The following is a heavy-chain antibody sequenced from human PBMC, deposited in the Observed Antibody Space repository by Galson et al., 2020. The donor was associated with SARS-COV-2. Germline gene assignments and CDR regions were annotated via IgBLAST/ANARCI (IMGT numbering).Heavy chain of an antibody. D-gene: IGHD6-19*01. V-gene: IGHV2-70*11. CDR2: IDWGDDE. Sequence: ESGPTLVKPTQTLTLTCTFSGFSLTTSGMCVGWIRQPPGKALEWLARIDWGDDEYYSASLKTRLTISKDTSKNQVVLTMTNMDPVDTATYYCARIDSSGCRGNYWGQGTLVTVSS. CDR1: GFSLTTSGMC. CDR3: ARIDSSGCRGNY. J-gene: IGHJ4*02.